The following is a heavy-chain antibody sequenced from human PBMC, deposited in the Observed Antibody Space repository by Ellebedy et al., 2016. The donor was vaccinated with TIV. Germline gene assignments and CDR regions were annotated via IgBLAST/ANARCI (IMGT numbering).Heavy chain of an antibody. D-gene: IGHD6-13*01. Sequence: GESLKISCQGSGYSFATYWIAWVRQMPGKGLEWMGIIHAANSHTNYSPSVQGQVTISVDTSISTAYLQWSSLKASDTAMYYCSITADGTTWFDPWGQGTLVTVSS. J-gene: IGHJ5*02. CDR3: SITADGTTWFDP. V-gene: IGHV5-51*01. CDR2: IHAANSHT. CDR1: GYSFATYW.